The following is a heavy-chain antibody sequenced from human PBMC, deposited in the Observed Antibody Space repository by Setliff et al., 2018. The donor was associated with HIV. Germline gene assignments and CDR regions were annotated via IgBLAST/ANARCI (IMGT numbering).Heavy chain of an antibody. J-gene: IGHJ4*02. D-gene: IGHD6-6*01. CDR2: INSDGSST. Sequence: GGSLRLSCAASGFTFSSYWMHWVRQAPGKGLVWVSLINSDGSSTSYGVSVKGRFTISRDNAKNTLYLQMNSLRAEDTAVYYCASLGGLLYTSSSLRGVDYWGQGTLVTVSS. V-gene: IGHV3-74*01. CDR1: GFTFSSYW. CDR3: ASLGGLLYTSSSLRGVDY.